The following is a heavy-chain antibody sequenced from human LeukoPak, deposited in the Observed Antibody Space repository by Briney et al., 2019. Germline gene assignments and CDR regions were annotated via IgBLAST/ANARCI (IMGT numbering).Heavy chain of an antibody. Sequence: PGGSLRLSCAASGFTFSSYWMSWVRQAPGKGLEWVANIKQDGSEKYYVDSVKGRFTISRDNAKNTLYLQMISLRIEDTAVYYCAKPQGGPPPRPFDYWGQGTLVTVSS. CDR2: IKQDGSEK. J-gene: IGHJ4*02. CDR3: AKPQGGPPPRPFDY. V-gene: IGHV3-7*01. CDR1: GFTFSSYW. D-gene: IGHD3-16*01.